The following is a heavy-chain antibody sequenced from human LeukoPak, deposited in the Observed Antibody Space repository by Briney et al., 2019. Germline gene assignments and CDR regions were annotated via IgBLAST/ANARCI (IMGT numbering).Heavy chain of an antibody. D-gene: IGHD3-16*02. J-gene: IGHJ4*02. CDR1: GFTLSSYS. Sequence: PGGSLRLSCAASGFTLSSYSMNWVRQAPGKGLEWVSYISSSSSTIYYADSVKGRFTISRDNAKNLLYLQMNSLRAEDTAVYYCARDHSGFYDYVWGNYRSSGYFDHWGQGTLVTVSS. V-gene: IGHV3-48*04. CDR3: ARDHSGFYDYVWGNYRSSGYFDH. CDR2: ISSSSSTI.